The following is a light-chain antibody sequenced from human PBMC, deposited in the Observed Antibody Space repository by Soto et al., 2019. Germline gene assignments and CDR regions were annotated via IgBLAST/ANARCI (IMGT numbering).Light chain of an antibody. CDR3: QQYYSYPRT. Sequence: AIRMTQSPSSFSASTGDRVTITCLASQGISSYLAWYQQKPGKGPKLLIYAASTVQSGVPSRFSGSGSGTDFTLTISCLQSEDFATYYCQQYYSYPRTFGQGTKVEIK. V-gene: IGKV1-8*01. CDR2: AAS. J-gene: IGKJ1*01. CDR1: QGISSY.